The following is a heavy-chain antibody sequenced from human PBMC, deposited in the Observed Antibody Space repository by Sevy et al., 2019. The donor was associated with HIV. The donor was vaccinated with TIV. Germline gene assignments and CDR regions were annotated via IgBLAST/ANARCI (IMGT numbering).Heavy chain of an antibody. Sequence: GGSLRLSCAASGFTFSSYGMHWVRQAPGKGLEWVAVIWYDGSNKYYADSVKGRFTISRDNSKNTLYLQMNSLRAEDTAVYYCARDRRYCSSTSYYRGSYYYYGMDVWGQGTTVTVSS. CDR2: IWYDGSNK. J-gene: IGHJ6*02. CDR1: GFTFSSYG. D-gene: IGHD2-2*02. CDR3: ARDRRYCSSTSYYRGSYYYYGMDV. V-gene: IGHV3-33*01.